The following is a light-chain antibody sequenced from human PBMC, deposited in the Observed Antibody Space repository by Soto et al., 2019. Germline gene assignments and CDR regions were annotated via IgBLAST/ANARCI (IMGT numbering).Light chain of an antibody. J-gene: IGKJ2*01. CDR1: ESLFDS. CDR2: GGS. V-gene: IGKV3-15*01. CDR3: QRYNDWPFA. Sequence: EIVLTQSPAILSVSPGDRVTLSCRASESLFDSLAWYQQKSGQSPRPLIYGGSTRAAGIPARFSGSGSATDFPLTISSLQSEDFEVYFCQRYNDWPFASGVGTKLE.